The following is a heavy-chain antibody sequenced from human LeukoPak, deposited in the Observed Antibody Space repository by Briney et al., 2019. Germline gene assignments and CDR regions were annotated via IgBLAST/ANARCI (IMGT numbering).Heavy chain of an antibody. J-gene: IGHJ6*02. CDR2: INHSGSA. CDR3: ASSSFRGSNYYYYGMDV. CDR1: GGSISSGGYY. D-gene: IGHD3-10*01. V-gene: IGHV4-30-2*01. Sequence: SQTLSLTCTVSGGSISSGGYYWSWIRQPPGKGLEWIGEINHSGSANYNPSLKSRVTISVDTSKNQFSLKLSSVTAADAAVYYCASSSFRGSNYYYYGMDVWGQGTTVTVSS.